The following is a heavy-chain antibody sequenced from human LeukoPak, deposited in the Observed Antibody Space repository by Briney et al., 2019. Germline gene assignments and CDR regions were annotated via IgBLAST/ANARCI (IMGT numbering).Heavy chain of an antibody. CDR3: AREGWLQPQYYFDY. V-gene: IGHV3-11*01. CDR1: GFIFRDYY. Sequence: GGSLRLSCAASGFIFRDYYMSWIRQAPGKGLEWISYISSGGSTIYYTDSVKGRFTISRDDAKNSLYLHMNNLRAEDTAVHYCAREGWLQPQYYFDYWGQGTLVTVSS. J-gene: IGHJ4*02. CDR2: ISSGGSTI. D-gene: IGHD5-24*01.